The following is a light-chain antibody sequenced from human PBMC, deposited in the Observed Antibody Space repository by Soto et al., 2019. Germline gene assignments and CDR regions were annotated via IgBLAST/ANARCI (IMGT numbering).Light chain of an antibody. CDR2: DVS. CDR1: SSDVGGYNF. V-gene: IGLV2-14*03. Sequence: QSVLTQPAPVSGAPGQSITLSRPGTSSDVGGYNFVSWYQQHPGKAPKFLIYDVSNRPSGVSTRFSGSKSGNTASLTISGLQAEDEADYYCSSYTSSSTQVFGTGTKVTVL. J-gene: IGLJ1*01. CDR3: SSYTSSSTQV.